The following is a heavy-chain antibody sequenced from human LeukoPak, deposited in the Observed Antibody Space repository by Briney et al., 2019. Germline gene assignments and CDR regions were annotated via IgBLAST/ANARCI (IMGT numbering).Heavy chain of an antibody. D-gene: IGHD3-10*01. V-gene: IGHV4-39*01. CDR3: ARLNYHDSFAYY. CDR2: IYYSGST. J-gene: IGHJ4*02. Sequence: SETLSLTCTVSGDSISSTGDYWGWIRQPPGKGLEFIGSIYYSGSTNYNPSLKSRVTISVDTSKNQFSLKLNSVTASDTAVYYCARLNYHDSFAYYWGQGTLVTVSS. CDR1: GDSISSTGDY.